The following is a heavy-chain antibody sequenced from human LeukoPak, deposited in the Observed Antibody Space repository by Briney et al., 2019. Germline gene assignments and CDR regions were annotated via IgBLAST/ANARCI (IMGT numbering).Heavy chain of an antibody. J-gene: IGHJ5*02. V-gene: IGHV4-39*01. D-gene: IGHD3-22*01. Sequence: PSETLSLTCTVSGGSISSSSYYWGWIRRPPGKGLEWIGSIYYSGSTYYNPSLKSRVTISVDTSKNQFSLKLSSVTAADTAVYYCARSPSITMIVVVIKNWFDPWGQGTLVTVTS. CDR1: GGSISSSSYY. CDR3: ARSPSITMIVVVIKNWFDP. CDR2: IYYSGST.